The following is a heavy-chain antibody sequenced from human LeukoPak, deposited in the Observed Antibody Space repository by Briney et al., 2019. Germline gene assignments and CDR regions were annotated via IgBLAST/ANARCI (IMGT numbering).Heavy chain of an antibody. J-gene: IGHJ4*02. Sequence: ASVKVSCKASGYTFTGYYMHWVRQAPGQGLEWMGWINPNSGGTNYAQKFQGRVTMTRDTSISTAYMELSRLRSDDTAVYYCARNDYGDYFTPSDYWGQGTLVTVSS. V-gene: IGHV1-2*02. CDR3: ARNDYGDYFTPSDY. CDR1: GYTFTGYY. D-gene: IGHD4-17*01. CDR2: INPNSGGT.